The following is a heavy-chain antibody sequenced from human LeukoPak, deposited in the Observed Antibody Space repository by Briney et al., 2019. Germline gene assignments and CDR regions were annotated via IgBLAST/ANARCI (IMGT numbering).Heavy chain of an antibody. CDR1: GGTFSSYA. CDR3: ATGIAAAGLSHYYYGMDV. D-gene: IGHD6-13*01. V-gene: IGHV1-69*13. Sequence: GASVKVSYRASGGTFSSYAISWVRQAPGQGLEWMGGIIPIFGTANYAQKFQGRVTITADESTSTAYMELSSLRSEDTAVYCCATGIAAAGLSHYYYGMDVWGQGTTVTVSS. J-gene: IGHJ6*02. CDR2: IIPIFGTA.